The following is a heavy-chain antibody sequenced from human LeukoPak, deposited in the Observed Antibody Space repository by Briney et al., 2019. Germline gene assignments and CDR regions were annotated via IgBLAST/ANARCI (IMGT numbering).Heavy chain of an antibody. CDR1: GYSFTSYW. J-gene: IGHJ4*02. CDR3: AGTSGSGSY. CDR2: IDPSDSYT. V-gene: IGHV5-10-1*01. Sequence: GEALRISCNGSGYSFTSYWISWVRQMPAKGLEWMGRIDPSDSYTNYSPSFQGHVTISVDKSISTAYLQLSILKASDTAMYYCAGTSGSGSYWGQGTLVTVSS. D-gene: IGHD3-10*01.